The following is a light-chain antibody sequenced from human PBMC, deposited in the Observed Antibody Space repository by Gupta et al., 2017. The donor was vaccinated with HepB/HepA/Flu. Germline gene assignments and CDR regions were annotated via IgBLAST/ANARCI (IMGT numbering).Light chain of an antibody. Sequence: QSALTQYASVSGSPGQSITISCTGSSSDVGGYNYVSWYQHHPGKVPKLMIYGVTYRPSGVSNRFSGSESGNTASLTISGLQAEDEADYYCASYTRSSTLLFGSGTRLTI. CDR1: SSDVGGYNY. V-gene: IGLV2-14*03. CDR3: ASYTRSSTLL. J-gene: IGLJ1*01. CDR2: GVT.